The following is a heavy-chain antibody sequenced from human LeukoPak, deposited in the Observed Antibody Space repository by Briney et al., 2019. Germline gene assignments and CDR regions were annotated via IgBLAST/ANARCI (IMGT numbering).Heavy chain of an antibody. CDR2: INPSGGST. CDR1: GYTFTSYY. D-gene: IGHD2-15*01. Sequence: ASVKVSCKASGYTFTSYYMYWVRQAPGQGLEWMGIINPSGGSTNYAQKFQGWVTMTRDTSISTAYMELSRLRSDDTAVYYCAREHCSGGSCYPQYDYWGQGTLVTVSS. CDR3: AREHCSGGSCYPQYDY. J-gene: IGHJ4*02. V-gene: IGHV1-2*04.